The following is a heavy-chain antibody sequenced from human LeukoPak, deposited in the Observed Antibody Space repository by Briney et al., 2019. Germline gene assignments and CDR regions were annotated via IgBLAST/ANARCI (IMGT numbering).Heavy chain of an antibody. J-gene: IGHJ4*02. CDR2: MNPNSGNT. CDR1: GYTFTGYF. D-gene: IGHD3-22*01. V-gene: IGHV1-8*03. CDR3: AREDYYDSGSSDY. Sequence: ASVKVSCKASGYTFTGYFMHWVRQAPGQGLEWMGWMNPNSGNTAYAQKFQGRVTITRNTSISTAYMELSSLRSEDTAIYYCAREDYYDSGSSDYWGQGTLVTVSS.